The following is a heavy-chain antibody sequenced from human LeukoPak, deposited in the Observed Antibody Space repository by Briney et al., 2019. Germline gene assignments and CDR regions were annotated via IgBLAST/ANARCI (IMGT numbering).Heavy chain of an antibody. J-gene: IGHJ4*01. D-gene: IGHD1-26*01. V-gene: IGHV1-8*01. CDR2: MNPNTGNA. CDR1: GYTFTNFD. Sequence: ASVKVSCKASGYTFTNFDINWVRQATGQGLEWMGWMNPNTGNAGYAQKFQDRVTITWDASISTAYMDLSSLRSEDTAVYYCARVGYSNSYDYWGQEPRSPSPQ. CDR3: ARVGYSNSYDY.